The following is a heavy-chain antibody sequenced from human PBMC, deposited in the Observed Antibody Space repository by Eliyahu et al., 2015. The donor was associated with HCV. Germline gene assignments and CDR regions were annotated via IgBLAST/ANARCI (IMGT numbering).Heavy chain of an antibody. CDR2: INPDGSGT. CDR1: AFTFSTYW. CDR3: ATAGDYRFDY. J-gene: IGHJ4*02. Sequence: EVQLVESGGDLVQPGGSLRLSCAASAFTFSTYWMHWVRXAPGKGLVWVSRINPDGSGTNYADSVEGRFTISRDNAKNTLYLQMNSLRDEDTAVYYCATAGDYRFDYWGQGTLVTVSS. V-gene: IGHV3-74*01. D-gene: IGHD4-17*01.